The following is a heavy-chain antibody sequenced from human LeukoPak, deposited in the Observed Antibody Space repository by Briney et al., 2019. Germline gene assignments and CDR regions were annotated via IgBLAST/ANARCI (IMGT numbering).Heavy chain of an antibody. CDR2: ISGNSGST. CDR3: AEARVVAKNSYYGMDV. CDR1: GFTFDDYA. J-gene: IGHJ6*02. V-gene: IGHV3-9*01. D-gene: IGHD2-15*01. Sequence: GGSLRLSCAASGFTFDDYAMHWVRQAPGKGLEWVSGISGNSGSTGYADSVKGRFTISRDKAKNSLYLQMNSLRAEDTALYYCAEARVVAKNSYYGMDVWARGPTVTVP.